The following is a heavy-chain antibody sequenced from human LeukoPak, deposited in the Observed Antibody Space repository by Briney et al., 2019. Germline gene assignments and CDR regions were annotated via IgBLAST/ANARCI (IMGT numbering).Heavy chain of an antibody. V-gene: IGHV4-31*03. CDR3: AREPSEAAAADDSYGMDV. D-gene: IGHD6-13*01. CDR1: GGSISSGDYY. Sequence: SETLSLTCTVSGGSISSGDYYWSWIRQHPGKGLEWIGYIYYSGSTYYNPSLKSRVTISVDTSKNQFSLKLSSVTAADTAVYYCAREPSEAAAADDSYGMDVWGQGTTVTVSS. J-gene: IGHJ6*02. CDR2: IYYSGST.